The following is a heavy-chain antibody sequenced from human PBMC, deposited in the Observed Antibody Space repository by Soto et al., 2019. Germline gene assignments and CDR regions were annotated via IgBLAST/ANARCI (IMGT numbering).Heavy chain of an antibody. CDR3: ARWRCSTSCYGLWFDP. J-gene: IGHJ5*02. CDR2: IHSTGST. Sequence: SETLSLTCTVSGGSISSDYWSWIRQPPGKGLEWIAYIHSTGSTNYNPSLKRRLTISIDTYKNQFSLRLSSVTAADTAVYYCARWRCSTSCYGLWFDPWGHGILVTVSS. V-gene: IGHV4-4*08. D-gene: IGHD2-2*01. CDR1: GGSISSDY.